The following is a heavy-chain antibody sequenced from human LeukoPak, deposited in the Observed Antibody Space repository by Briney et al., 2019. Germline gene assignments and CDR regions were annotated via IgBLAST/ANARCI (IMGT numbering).Heavy chain of an antibody. D-gene: IGHD6-6*01. J-gene: IGHJ4*02. CDR2: ISWNSGSI. CDR3: AKGFGMYSSSFLDY. CDR1: GFTFDDYA. Sequence: GSSLRLSCAASGFTFDDYAMHWVRQAPGKGLEWVSGISWNSGSIGYADSVKGRFTISRDNAKNSLYLQMNSLRAEDTALYYCAKGFGMYSSSFLDYWGQGTLVTVSS. V-gene: IGHV3-9*01.